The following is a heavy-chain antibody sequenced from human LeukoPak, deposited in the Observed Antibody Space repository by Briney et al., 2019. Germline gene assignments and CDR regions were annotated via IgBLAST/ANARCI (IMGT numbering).Heavy chain of an antibody. J-gene: IGHJ4*02. CDR2: ISTDGSSN. V-gene: IGHV3-74*01. D-gene: IGHD6-19*01. CDR3: ARGRLTSSWYYFDY. CDR1: GFTFSGYW. Sequence: GGSLRLSCAASGFTFSGYWMHWVRQAPGKGLVWVSRISTDGSSNTYADSVKGRFTISRDNAKNTLYLQMNSLRAEDTAVYYCARGRLTSSWYYFDYWGQGTLVTVSS.